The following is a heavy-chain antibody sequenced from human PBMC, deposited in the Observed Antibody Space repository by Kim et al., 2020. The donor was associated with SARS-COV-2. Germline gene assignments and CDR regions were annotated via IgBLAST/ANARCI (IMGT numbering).Heavy chain of an antibody. J-gene: IGHJ5*02. V-gene: IGHV1-46*01. CDR2: INPSGGST. CDR1: GYTFTSYY. Sequence: ASVKVSCKASGYTFTSYYMHWVRQAPGQGLEWMGIINPSGGSTSYAQKFQGRVTMTRDTSTSTVYMELSSLRSEDTAVYYCAREWGDIVVVSAAKNWFDPWGQGTLVTVSS. CDR3: AREWGDIVVVSAAKNWFDP. D-gene: IGHD2-2*01.